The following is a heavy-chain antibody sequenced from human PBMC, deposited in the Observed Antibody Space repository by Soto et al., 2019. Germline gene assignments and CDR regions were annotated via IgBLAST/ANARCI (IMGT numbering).Heavy chain of an antibody. CDR2: ISAYNGNT. Sequence: QVQLVQSGAEVKKPGASVKVSCKASGYTFTNYGITWVRQAPGQGLAWMGWISAYNGNTNYAQKLQGRVTMTTDTXXNTAYMELKSLRFDDTAVYYCARGWSSGSAEYFQHWGQGTLVTVSS. CDR3: ARGWSSGSAEYFQH. CDR1: GYTFTNYG. D-gene: IGHD2-15*01. V-gene: IGHV1-18*01. J-gene: IGHJ1*01.